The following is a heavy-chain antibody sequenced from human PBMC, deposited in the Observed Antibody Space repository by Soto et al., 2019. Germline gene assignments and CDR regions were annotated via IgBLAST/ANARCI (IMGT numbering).Heavy chain of an antibody. V-gene: IGHV4-4*02. CDR3: ARDPLRRVATQGGYVDY. CDR1: GGSISSSNW. CDR2: IYHSGST. D-gene: IGHD5-12*01. Sequence: LSLTCAVSGGSISSSNWWSWVRQPPGKGLEWIGEIYHSGSTNYNPSLKSRVTISVDKSKNQFSLKLSSVTAADTAVYYCARDPLRRVATQGGYVDYWGQGTLVTVSS. J-gene: IGHJ4*02.